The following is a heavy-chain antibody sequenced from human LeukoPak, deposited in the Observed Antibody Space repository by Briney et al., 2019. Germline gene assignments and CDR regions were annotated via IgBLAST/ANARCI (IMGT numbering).Heavy chain of an antibody. CDR3: ARDDCSSIRCYHSWFDP. V-gene: IGHV3-7*01. J-gene: IGHJ5*02. D-gene: IGHD2-2*01. CDR1: GFTFSSYL. Sequence: PGGSLRLSCAASGFTFSSYLMSCVRQAPGKGVEGVANIKQEGSEKYYVDSVKGRFTISRDNAKNSLYLQMNSLRAEDTAVYYCARDDCSSIRCYHSWFDPWGQGTLVTVSS. CDR2: IKQEGSEK.